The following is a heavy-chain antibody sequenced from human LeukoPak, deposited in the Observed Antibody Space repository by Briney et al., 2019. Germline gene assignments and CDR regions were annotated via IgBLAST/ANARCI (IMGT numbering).Heavy chain of an antibody. D-gene: IGHD3-10*01. CDR3: ARGGHRQKEF. CDR1: GFTLSSYW. J-gene: IGHJ4*02. V-gene: IGHV3-7*01. Sequence: GGSLRLSCAASGFTLSSYWMTWVRQSPGKGLEWVALIKPDGSDKYYVDSVKGRFTISRDNAKNSLYLQMSSLRAEDTAVYYCARGGHRQKEFWGQGTLVTVSS. CDR2: IKPDGSDK.